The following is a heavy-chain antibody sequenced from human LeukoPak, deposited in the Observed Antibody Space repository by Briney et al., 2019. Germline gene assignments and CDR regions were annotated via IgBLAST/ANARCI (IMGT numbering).Heavy chain of an antibody. Sequence: GGSLRLSCAASGFTFNSYWMSWVRQAPGKGLEWVANIKQDGSEKYYVDSVKGRFTISRDNAKNSLYLQMNSLRAEDTAVYYCARTWGEDYYGSGSYYFDYWGQGTLVTVSS. CDR2: IKQDGSEK. V-gene: IGHV3-7*01. CDR1: GFTFNSYW. D-gene: IGHD3-10*01. CDR3: ARTWGEDYYGSGSYYFDY. J-gene: IGHJ4*02.